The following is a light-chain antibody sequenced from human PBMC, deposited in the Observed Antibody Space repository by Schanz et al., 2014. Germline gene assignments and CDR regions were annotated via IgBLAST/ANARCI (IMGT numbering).Light chain of an antibody. CDR3: MQALRTWT. Sequence: DIAMTQSPLSLSVTPGEPASISCRSSQSLLHSSGYNYLDWYLQKPQQSPQLLIYLGTNRASGVPDRVSGGGSGTDFTLKISRVEAEDVGVYYCMQALRTWTFGQGTKVEVK. CDR1: QSLLHSSGYNY. V-gene: IGKV2-28*01. CDR2: LGT. J-gene: IGKJ1*01.